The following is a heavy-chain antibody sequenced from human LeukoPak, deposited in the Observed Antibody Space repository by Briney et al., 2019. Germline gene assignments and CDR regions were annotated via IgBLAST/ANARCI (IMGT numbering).Heavy chain of an antibody. Sequence: SETLSLTCTVSGGSISSDIYYWSWIRQPAGKGLEWIGRIYTSGSTNYNPSLKSRVAISVDTSKNQFSLKLTSVTAADTAVYYCARGTAYCGGDCAFFDYWGQGTLVTVSS. CDR3: ARGTAYCGGDCAFFDY. V-gene: IGHV4-61*02. D-gene: IGHD2-21*02. J-gene: IGHJ4*02. CDR2: IYTSGST. CDR1: GGSISSDIYY.